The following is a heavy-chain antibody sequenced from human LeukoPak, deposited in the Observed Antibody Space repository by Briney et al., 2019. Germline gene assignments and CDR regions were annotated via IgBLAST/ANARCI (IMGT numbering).Heavy chain of an antibody. CDR1: GGSFSGYY. V-gene: IGHV3-53*01. J-gene: IGHJ4*02. CDR2: IYSSGDA. D-gene: IGHD3-10*01. Sequence: ETLSLTCAVYGGSFSGYYWSWIRQTPGKGLQWVALIYSSGDAYTPDSVKGRFTISRDDSENTLYLQMDSLRAEDTAVYYCATGYYFGSGSYGYLDYWGQGTLVTVSS. CDR3: ATGYYFGSGSYGYLDY.